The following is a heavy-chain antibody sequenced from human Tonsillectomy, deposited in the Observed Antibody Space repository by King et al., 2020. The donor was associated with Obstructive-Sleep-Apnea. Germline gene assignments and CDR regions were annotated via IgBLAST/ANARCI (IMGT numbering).Heavy chain of an antibody. CDR3: ANRGGSGWYGYRFDN. CDR2: IYYTGNT. V-gene: IGHV4-39*07. J-gene: IGHJ4*02. CDR1: GGSISSRTYY. D-gene: IGHD6-19*01. Sequence: QLQESGPGLVKPSETLSLTCTVSGGSISSRTYYWGWVRQPPGKGLEWIGNIYYTGNTYYNSSLMSRVTISLDTSKNQFSLSVSSVTTADTAVYYCANRGGSGWYGYRFDNWGQGTLVTVSS.